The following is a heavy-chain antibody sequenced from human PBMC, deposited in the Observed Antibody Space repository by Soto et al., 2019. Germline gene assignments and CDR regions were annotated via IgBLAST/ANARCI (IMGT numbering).Heavy chain of an antibody. CDR1: GFSLSSTRVA. J-gene: IGHJ4*02. CDR2: IYWDDDK. CDR3: AHIVVAGLGYDFDY. V-gene: IGHV2-5*02. Sequence: QITLKESGPTLVKPTQTLTLTCTFSGFSLSSTRVAVGWIRQPPGKALEWLALIYWDDDKRYSSFLKSRLTINKDTSQNPVVLNMSKLGPVDTARYYCAHIVVAGLGYDFDYWGQGTLVTVSS. D-gene: IGHD6-19*01.